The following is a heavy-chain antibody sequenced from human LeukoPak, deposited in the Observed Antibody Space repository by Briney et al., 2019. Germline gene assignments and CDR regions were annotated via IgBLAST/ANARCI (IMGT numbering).Heavy chain of an antibody. CDR1: GGSISSGGYS. Sequence: PSETLSLTCAVSGGSISSGGYSWSWIRQPPGKGLEWIGYIYHSGSTYYYPSLKSRVTISVDRSKNQFSLKLSSVTASDTAVYYCAKGEKTRPFGGVIDYWGQGTLVTVSS. D-gene: IGHD3-16*02. V-gene: IGHV4-30-2*01. CDR2: IYHSGST. CDR3: AKGEKTRPFGGVIDY. J-gene: IGHJ4*02.